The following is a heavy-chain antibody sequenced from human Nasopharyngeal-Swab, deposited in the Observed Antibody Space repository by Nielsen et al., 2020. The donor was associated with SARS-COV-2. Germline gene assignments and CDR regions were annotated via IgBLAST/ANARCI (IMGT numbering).Heavy chain of an antibody. Sequence: GESLKISCKASGYNFASYWIGWVRPMPGRGLEWMGIIYPGDSDTRYSPSFQGQVTISVDKSINTAFLHSSSLKASDIATYYCARSGTYYGMDVWGQGTTVIVSS. D-gene: IGHD1-26*01. V-gene: IGHV5-51*01. CDR1: GYNFASYW. J-gene: IGHJ6*02. CDR3: ARSGTYYGMDV. CDR2: IYPGDSDT.